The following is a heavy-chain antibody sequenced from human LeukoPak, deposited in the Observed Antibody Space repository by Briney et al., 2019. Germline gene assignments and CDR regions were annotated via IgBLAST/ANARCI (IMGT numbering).Heavy chain of an antibody. CDR2: ISYDGSNK. J-gene: IGHJ3*02. Sequence: GGSLRLSCAASGFTFSSYSMNWVRQAPGKGLEWVAVISYDGSNKYFADSVKGRFTISRDNSKNTLYLQMNSLRAEDTAVYFCAKEFCGGDCYSGNIDAFDIWGQGTMVTVSS. CDR1: GFTFSSYS. V-gene: IGHV3-30*18. D-gene: IGHD2-21*02. CDR3: AKEFCGGDCYSGNIDAFDI.